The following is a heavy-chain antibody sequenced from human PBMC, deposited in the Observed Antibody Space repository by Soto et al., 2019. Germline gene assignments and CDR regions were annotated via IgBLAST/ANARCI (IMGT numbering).Heavy chain of an antibody. CDR1: GYTFTSYD. CDR3: ARNTGATINWFDP. Sequence: AASVKVSCKASGYTFTSYDINWVRQATGQGLEWMGWMSPNSGNTGYAQKFQGRVTMTRNTSISTAYMELSSLRSEDTAVYYCARNTGATINWFDPWGQGTQVTVSS. D-gene: IGHD1-26*01. V-gene: IGHV1-8*01. J-gene: IGHJ5*02. CDR2: MSPNSGNT.